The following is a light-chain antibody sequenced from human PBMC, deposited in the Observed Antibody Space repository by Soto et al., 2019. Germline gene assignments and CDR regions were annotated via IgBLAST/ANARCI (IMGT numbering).Light chain of an antibody. CDR2: DAS. V-gene: IGKV3-11*01. CDR1: QSVSVY. J-gene: IGKJ1*01. CDR3: QQRNDWPWT. Sequence: EIGLIQTPGTLFLSPEERATLSCRASQSVSVYLAWYQQKPGQAPRLLISDASDRAAGVPVRFSGSGSGTDFTLTISSLEPEDFAVYFCQQRNDWPWTFGQGTKVDIK.